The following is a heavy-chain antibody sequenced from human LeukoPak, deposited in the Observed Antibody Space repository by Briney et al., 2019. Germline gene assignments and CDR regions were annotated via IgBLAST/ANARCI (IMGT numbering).Heavy chain of an antibody. D-gene: IGHD5-12*01. V-gene: IGHV1-46*03. Sequence: SVKVSCKASGYTFTSYYMHWVRQAPGQGLEWMGIINPSGGSTSYAQKFQGRVTMTRDTSTSTVYMELSSLRSEDTAVYYCALVDIVATTDYWGQGTLVTVSS. CDR2: INPSGGST. CDR3: ALVDIVATTDY. CDR1: GYTFTSYY. J-gene: IGHJ4*02.